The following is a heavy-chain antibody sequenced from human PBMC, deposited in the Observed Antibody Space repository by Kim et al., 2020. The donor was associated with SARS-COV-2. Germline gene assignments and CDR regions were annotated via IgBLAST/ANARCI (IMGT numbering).Heavy chain of an antibody. V-gene: IGHV3-49*03. J-gene: IGHJ4*02. CDR1: GFTFGDYA. CDR2: IRSKAYGGTT. D-gene: IGHD2-15*01. Sequence: GGSLRLSCTASGFTFGDYAMSWFRQAPGKGLEWVGFIRSKAYGGTTEYAASVKGRFTISRDDSKSIAYLQMNSLKTEDTAVYYCTRGALYCSGGSCYWVAFGDSWGQGTLVTVSS. CDR3: TRGALYCSGGSCYWVAFGDS.